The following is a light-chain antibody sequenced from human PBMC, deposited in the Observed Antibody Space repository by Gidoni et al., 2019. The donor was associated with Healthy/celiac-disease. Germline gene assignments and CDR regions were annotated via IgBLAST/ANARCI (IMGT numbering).Light chain of an antibody. V-gene: IGKV3-20*01. J-gene: IGKJ3*01. Sequence: EIVLTQSPGTLFLSPGERATLSCRASQSVSSSYLAWYQQKPGQAPRLLIYGASSRATGIPDRFSGSGSGTDFTLTISRLEPEDFAVYYCQQYGSSHLFTFGPGTKVDIK. CDR3: QQYGSSHLFT. CDR2: GAS. CDR1: QSVSSSY.